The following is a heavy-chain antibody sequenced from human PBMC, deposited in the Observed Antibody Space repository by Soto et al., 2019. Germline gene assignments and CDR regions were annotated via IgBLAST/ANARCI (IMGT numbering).Heavy chain of an antibody. CDR2: IYYSGSA. Sequence: NPSETLSPTCTVSGGSIRGGDYYWIWIRQPPGKDLELIGYIYYSGSAYYNPSLKSRVTMSVDTSKNQFSLKLNSVTAADTAVYYCARALKEYYYDSSPYYYFDYWGQGTLVTVSS. CDR1: GGSIRGGDYY. J-gene: IGHJ4*02. D-gene: IGHD3-22*01. V-gene: IGHV4-30-4*02. CDR3: ARALKEYYYDSSPYYYFDY.